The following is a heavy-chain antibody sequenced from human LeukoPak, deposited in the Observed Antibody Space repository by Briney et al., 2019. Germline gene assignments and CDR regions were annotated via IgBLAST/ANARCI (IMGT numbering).Heavy chain of an antibody. Sequence: PSETLSLTCTVSGGSISSSSYYWGWIRQPPGKGLEWIGSIYYSGSTYYNPSLKSRVTISVDTSKNQFSLKLSSVTAADTAVYYRARQGYCSGGSCPYYYYYYMDVWGKGTTVTVSS. CDR3: ARQGYCSGGSCPYYYYYYMDV. CDR1: GGSISSSSYY. D-gene: IGHD2-15*01. CDR2: IYYSGST. V-gene: IGHV4-39*01. J-gene: IGHJ6*03.